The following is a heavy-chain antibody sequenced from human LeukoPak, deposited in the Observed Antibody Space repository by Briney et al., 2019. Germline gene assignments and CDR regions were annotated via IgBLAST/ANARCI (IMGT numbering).Heavy chain of an antibody. D-gene: IGHD5-24*01. CDR2: IIPSGHTT. CDR1: GFTFSSYG. Sequence: GGSLRLSCAASGFTFSSYGMSWVRQAPGKGLEWVSGIIPSGHTTYYADSVRGRFTISRDNSRNTLYLQMNSLRAEDTAVYYCAKDDRWLQFCCWGQGTLVTVSA. CDR3: AKDDRWLQFCC. J-gene: IGHJ4*02. V-gene: IGHV3-23*01.